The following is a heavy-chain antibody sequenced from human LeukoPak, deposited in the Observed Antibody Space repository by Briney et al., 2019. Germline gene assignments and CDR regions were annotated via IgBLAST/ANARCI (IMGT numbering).Heavy chain of an antibody. Sequence: SVKVSCKASGGTFSSYAISWVRQAPGQGLEWMGGIIPIFGTANYAQKFQGRVTITADESTSTAYMELSSLRSEDTAVYYCARGSAYYDILTGSLDYWGQGTLVTVSS. CDR2: IIPIFGTA. V-gene: IGHV1-69*13. D-gene: IGHD3-9*01. J-gene: IGHJ4*02. CDR3: ARGSAYYDILTGSLDY. CDR1: GGTFSSYA.